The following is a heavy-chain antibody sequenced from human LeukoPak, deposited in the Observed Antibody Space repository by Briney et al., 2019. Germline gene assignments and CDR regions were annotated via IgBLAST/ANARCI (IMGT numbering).Heavy chain of an antibody. V-gene: IGHV4-59*01. CDR3: ARGAYCSGGSCYYY. CDR1: GGSISSDY. Sequence: SETLSLTCTVSGGSISSDYWSWIRQPPGKGLEWIGYIYYRGGTNYNPSLKSRVTISVDTSKNQFPLKLSSVTAADTAVYYCARGAYCSGGSCYYYWGQGTLVTVSS. J-gene: IGHJ4*02. D-gene: IGHD2-15*01. CDR2: IYYRGGT.